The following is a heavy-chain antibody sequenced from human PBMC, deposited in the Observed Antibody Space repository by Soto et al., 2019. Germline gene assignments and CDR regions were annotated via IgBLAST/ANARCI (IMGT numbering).Heavy chain of an antibody. CDR2: INPSGGRT. CDR1: GYTFINYY. J-gene: IGHJ6*02. Sequence: QVQLVQSGAEVKKPGASVKISCKSSGYTFINYYVHWVRQAPGQGLEWMGMINPSGGRTTYPQKFQGRVTMTSDTSTSTVYVELSSLRSDDTAVFYCAREKASTSLLTHYYYAMDVWGQGTTVTVS. V-gene: IGHV1-46*01. CDR3: AREKASTSLLTHYYYAMDV.